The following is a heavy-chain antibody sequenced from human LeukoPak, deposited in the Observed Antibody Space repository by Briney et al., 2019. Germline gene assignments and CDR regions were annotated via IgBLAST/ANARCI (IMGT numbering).Heavy chain of an antibody. Sequence: SETLSLTCTVSGGSISSGGYYWSWIRQPPGKGLEWIGYIYYSGSTNYNPSLKSRVTISVDTSKNQFSLKLSSVTAADTAVYYCARDRRSGSYLYYGMDVWGQGTTVTVSS. V-gene: IGHV4-61*08. CDR3: ARDRRSGSYLYYGMDV. J-gene: IGHJ6*02. CDR1: GGSISSGGYY. CDR2: IYYSGST. D-gene: IGHD1-26*01.